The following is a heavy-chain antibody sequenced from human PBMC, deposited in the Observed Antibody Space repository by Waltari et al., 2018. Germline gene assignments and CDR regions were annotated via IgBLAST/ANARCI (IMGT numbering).Heavy chain of an antibody. CDR1: GFTFSSYG. CDR2: ISYDGSNK. V-gene: IGHV3-30*03. J-gene: IGHJ3*02. D-gene: IGHD4-17*01. CDR3: AREGYGEGI. Sequence: QVQLVESGGGVVQPGRSLRLSCAASGFTFSSYGMHWVRQAPGKGLEWVAVISYDGSNKYYADSVKGRFTISRDNSKNTLYLQMNSLRAEDTAVYYCAREGYGEGIWGQGTMVTVSS.